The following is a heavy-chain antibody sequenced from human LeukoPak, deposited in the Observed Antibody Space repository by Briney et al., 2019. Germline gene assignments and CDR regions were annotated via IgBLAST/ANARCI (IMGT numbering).Heavy chain of an antibody. J-gene: IGHJ4*02. CDR3: ARAQTYGDSRLLLDY. D-gene: IGHD2-21*02. V-gene: IGHV3-20*04. CDR1: GFTFSSCA. CDR2: INWNGGST. Sequence: GGSLRLSCAASGFTFSSCAMSWVRQAPGKGLEWVSGINWNGGSTGYADSVEGRFTISRDNAKNSQYLQMNSLRVEDTALYYCARAQTYGDSRLLLDYWGQGTLVTVSS.